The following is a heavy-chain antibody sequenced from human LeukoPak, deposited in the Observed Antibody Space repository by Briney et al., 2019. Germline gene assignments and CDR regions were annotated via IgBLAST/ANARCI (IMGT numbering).Heavy chain of an antibody. V-gene: IGHV4-4*07. J-gene: IGHJ4*02. CDR1: GGSISSYY. Sequence: SETLSLTCNVSGGSISSYYWSWIRQPAGKGLEWIGRIYTSGSTNYNPSLKSRVTMSVDTSKNQFSLKLSSVTAADTAVYYCAREVLWFGELSGFDWGQGTLVTVSS. CDR2: IYTSGST. D-gene: IGHD3-10*01. CDR3: AREVLWFGELSGFD.